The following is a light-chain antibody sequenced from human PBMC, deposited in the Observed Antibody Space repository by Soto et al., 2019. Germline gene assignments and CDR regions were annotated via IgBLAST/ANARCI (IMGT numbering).Light chain of an antibody. V-gene: IGKV3-20*01. CDR3: QPYGSSPLT. CDR1: QSVSSSY. CDR2: GAS. J-gene: IGKJ4*01. Sequence: EIVLTQSPGTLSLSPGERATLSCRASQSVSSSYLAWYQQKPGQAPRLLIYGASSRATGIPDRFSGSGSGTDFTLNISRLEPEDFAVYYCQPYGSSPLTFGGGNKVEIK.